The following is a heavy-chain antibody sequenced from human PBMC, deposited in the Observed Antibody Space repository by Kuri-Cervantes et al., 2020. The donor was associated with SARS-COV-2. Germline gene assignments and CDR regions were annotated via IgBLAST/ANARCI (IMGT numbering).Heavy chain of an antibody. D-gene: IGHD3-22*01. CDR2: MNPNSGNT. V-gene: IGHV1-8*02. J-gene: IGHJ4*02. CDR1: GYTFTSYD. Sequence: ASVKVSCKASGYTFTSYDINWVRQATGQGLAWMGWMNPNSGNTGYAQRFQGRVTMTRNTSISTAYMELSSLRSEDTAVYYCATSFIYDSSGYGDDYWGQGTLVTVSS. CDR3: ATSFIYDSSGYGDDY.